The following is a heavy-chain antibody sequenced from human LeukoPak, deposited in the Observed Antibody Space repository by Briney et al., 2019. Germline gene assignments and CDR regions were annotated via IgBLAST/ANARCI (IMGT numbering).Heavy chain of an antibody. J-gene: IGHJ4*02. CDR2: SYYSGST. V-gene: IGHV4-39*01. Sequence: SETLSLTCTVSGGSISSSSYYWGWIRQPPGKGLEWIGSSYYSGSTYYNPSLKSRVTISVDTSKNQFSLKLSSVTAADTAVYYCARRLYSNYVYYFDYWGQGTLVTVSS. CDR3: ARRLYSNYVYYFDY. CDR1: GGSISSSSYY. D-gene: IGHD4-11*01.